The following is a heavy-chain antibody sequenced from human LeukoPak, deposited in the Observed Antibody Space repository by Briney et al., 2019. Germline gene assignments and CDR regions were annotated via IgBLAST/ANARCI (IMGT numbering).Heavy chain of an antibody. V-gene: IGHV3-74*01. CDR1: GFPFSRYW. J-gene: IGHJ2*01. CDR3: ARDPVTTYRDWYFDL. Sequence: PGGSLRLSCVSSGFPFSRYWMNWVRQAPGKGLEWVSRISPDGSTTTYADSVEGRFTISRDNAKDTLYLQMNSLGADDTSVYFCARDPVTTYRDWYFDLWGPGTLVTVSS. D-gene: IGHD4-17*01. CDR2: ISPDGSTT.